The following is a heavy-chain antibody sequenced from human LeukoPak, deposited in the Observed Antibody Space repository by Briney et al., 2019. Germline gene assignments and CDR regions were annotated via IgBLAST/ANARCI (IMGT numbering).Heavy chain of an antibody. CDR1: GFTFSDEY. CDR3: ARDLSDDYSLDY. Sequence: GGSLRLSCAASGFTFSDEYMSWIRQAPGKGLEWVSYVSNSGSYTNYADSVKGRFTISRDNAKNSLFLQMNSLRAEDTAVYYCARDLSDDYSLDYWGQGTLVSVSS. J-gene: IGHJ4*02. CDR2: VSNSGSYT. V-gene: IGHV3-11*06. D-gene: IGHD3-16*01.